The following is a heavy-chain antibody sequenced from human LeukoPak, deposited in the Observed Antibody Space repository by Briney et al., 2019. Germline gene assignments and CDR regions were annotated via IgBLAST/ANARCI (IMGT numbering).Heavy chain of an antibody. Sequence: SETLSLTCAVYGGSFSGYYWSWIRQPPGKGLEWIGEINHSGSTNYNPSLKSRVTISVGTSKNQFSLKLSSVTAADTAVYYCARGGRDPSFDYWGQGTLVTVSS. CDR1: GGSFSGYY. CDR2: INHSGST. V-gene: IGHV4-34*01. D-gene: IGHD1-26*01. CDR3: ARGGRDPSFDY. J-gene: IGHJ4*02.